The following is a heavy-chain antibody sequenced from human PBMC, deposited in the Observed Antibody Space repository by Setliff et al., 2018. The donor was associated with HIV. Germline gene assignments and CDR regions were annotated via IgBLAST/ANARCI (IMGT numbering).Heavy chain of an antibody. V-gene: IGHV4-59*01. CDR3: ATLYYYFYYMDV. CDR1: GDSIRGYY. Sequence: SETLSLTCTVSGDSIRGYYWSWIRQPPGKGLEWIGTIYYSGSTYYNPSLKSRVTISVDTSKNQFSLKLSSVTAADTAVYYCATLYYYFYYMDVWGKGATVTVSS. J-gene: IGHJ6*03. D-gene: IGHD2-8*01. CDR2: IYYSGST.